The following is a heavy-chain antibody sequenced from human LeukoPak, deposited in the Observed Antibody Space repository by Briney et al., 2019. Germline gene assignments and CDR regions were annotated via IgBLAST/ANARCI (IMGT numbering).Heavy chain of an antibody. D-gene: IGHD3-22*01. J-gene: IGHJ4*02. CDR2: ISGSGGST. Sequence: GGSLRLSCAASGFTFSSYAMSWVRQAPGKGLEWVSAISGSGGSTYYADSVKGRFTISRDNSKNTLYLQMNSLRAEDTAVYYCAKRQGDYYDSSAYYSKYYFDYWGQGTLVTVSS. V-gene: IGHV3-23*01. CDR3: AKRQGDYYDSSAYYSKYYFDY. CDR1: GFTFSSYA.